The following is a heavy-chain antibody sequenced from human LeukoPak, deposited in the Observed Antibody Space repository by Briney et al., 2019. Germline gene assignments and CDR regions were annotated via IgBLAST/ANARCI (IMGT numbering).Heavy chain of an antibody. CDR3: ARHGVDYFGSGSFPTPFDY. J-gene: IGHJ4*02. Sequence: PSETLSLTCTVSGGSISSYYWSWIRQPPGKGLERIGWLHYSGSTNYNPSLKSRVTISVDTSKNQFSLKLSSVTAADTAVYYCARHGVDYFGSGSFPTPFDYWGQGTLVTVSS. V-gene: IGHV4-59*08. CDR1: GGSISSYY. CDR2: LHYSGST. D-gene: IGHD3-10*01.